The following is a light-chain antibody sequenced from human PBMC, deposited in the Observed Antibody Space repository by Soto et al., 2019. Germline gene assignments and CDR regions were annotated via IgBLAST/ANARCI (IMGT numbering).Light chain of an antibody. CDR3: QKYNNWPPWT. V-gene: IGKV3-15*01. J-gene: IGKJ1*01. Sequence: EIVMTQSPATLSVSPGERATLSCRASQSVSNNLAWYQQKPGQPPRLLIYGASTRATGIPARFSGSGSGTEFTLTISSLQSEDFAVYYCQKYNNWPPWTFGQGTKVAIK. CDR2: GAS. CDR1: QSVSNN.